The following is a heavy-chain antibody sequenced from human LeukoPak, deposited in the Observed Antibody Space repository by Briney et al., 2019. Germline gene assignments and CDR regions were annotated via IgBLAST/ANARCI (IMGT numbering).Heavy chain of an antibody. CDR1: GFTFSSYS. J-gene: IGHJ5*02. V-gene: IGHV3-48*01. D-gene: IGHD3-10*01. Sequence: GGSLRLSCAASGFTFSSYSMNWVRQAPGKGLEWVSYISSSSSTIYYADSVKGRFTISRGNAKNSLYLQMNSLRAEDTAVYYCARCRFGESYNWFDPWGQGTLVTVSS. CDR2: ISSSSSTI. CDR3: ARCRFGESYNWFDP.